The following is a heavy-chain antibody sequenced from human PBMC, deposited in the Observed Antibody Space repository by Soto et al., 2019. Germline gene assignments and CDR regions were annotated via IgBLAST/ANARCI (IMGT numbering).Heavy chain of an antibody. J-gene: IGHJ6*02. CDR1: GGSISSVSYY. CDR2: IYYSGST. D-gene: IGHD3-10*01. Sequence: NPSETLSLTCTVSGGSISSVSYYWGWIRQPPGKGLECFGSIYYSGSTYYNPSLKSRVTISVDTSKNQFSLKLSSVTAADTAVYYCAMGSGSYYAKYYYYYGMDVWGQGTTVTVSS. V-gene: IGHV4-39*07. CDR3: AMGSGSYYAKYYYYYGMDV.